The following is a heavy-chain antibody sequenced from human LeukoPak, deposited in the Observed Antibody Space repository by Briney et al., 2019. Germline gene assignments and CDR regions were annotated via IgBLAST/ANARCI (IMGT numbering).Heavy chain of an antibody. CDR3: AKEVVTTIGVATSLYFFDY. Sequence: GGSLRLSCAASGFTFSNYAMSWVRQAPGKGLEWVSAISGSGGSTYYADSVKGRFTISRDNSKNTLNLQMNSLRAEDTAVYYCAKEVVTTIGVATSLYFFDYWGQGTLVTVSS. V-gene: IGHV3-23*01. CDR1: GFTFSNYA. D-gene: IGHD6-19*01. CDR2: ISGSGGST. J-gene: IGHJ4*02.